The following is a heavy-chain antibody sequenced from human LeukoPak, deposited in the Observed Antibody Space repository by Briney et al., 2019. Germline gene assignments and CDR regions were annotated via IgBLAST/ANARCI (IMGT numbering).Heavy chain of an antibody. CDR1: GFTFSDYS. D-gene: IGHD6-19*01. J-gene: IGHJ4*02. Sequence: GGSLRLSCAASGFTFSDYSMNWVRQAPGKGLEWVSYISFSVNTKYYGDSVKGRFTISRDNAKNSLYLHMDSLRAEDTAVYYRARGAYSSGWAYFDHWGQGTLVTVSS. V-gene: IGHV3-48*04. CDR2: ISFSVNTK. CDR3: ARGAYSSGWAYFDH.